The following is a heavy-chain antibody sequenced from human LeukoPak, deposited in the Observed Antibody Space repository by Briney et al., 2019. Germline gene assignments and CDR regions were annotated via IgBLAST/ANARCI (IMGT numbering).Heavy chain of an antibody. CDR1: GGTFSSYA. D-gene: IGHD6-13*01. J-gene: IGHJ4*03. V-gene: IGHV1-69*04. CDR3: ARDRVAAAGLFDY. CDR2: IIPILGIA. Sequence: SVKVSCKASGGTFSSYAISWVRQAPGQGLEWMGRIIPILGIANYAQKFQGRVTITADKSTSTAYMELSSLRSEDTAVYYCARDRVAAAGLFDYWGKGTTVTVSS.